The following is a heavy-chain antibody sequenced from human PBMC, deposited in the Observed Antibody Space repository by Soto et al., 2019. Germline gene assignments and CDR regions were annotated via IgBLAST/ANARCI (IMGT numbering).Heavy chain of an antibody. CDR3: ARGVTTVTTVRYFQH. J-gene: IGHJ1*01. D-gene: IGHD4-17*01. Sequence: QVQLQQWGAGLLKPSETLSLTCAVYGGSFSGYYWSWIRQPPGKGLEWIGEINHSGSTNYNPSLKSRVTISVDTSKNQVSLKLSSVIAADTAVYYCARGVTTVTTVRYFQHWGQGTLVTVSS. V-gene: IGHV4-34*01. CDR2: INHSGST. CDR1: GGSFSGYY.